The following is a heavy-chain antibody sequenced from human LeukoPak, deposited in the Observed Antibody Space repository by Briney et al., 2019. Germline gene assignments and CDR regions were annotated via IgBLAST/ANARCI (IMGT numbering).Heavy chain of an antibody. CDR2: MNPNSGKT. Sequence: ASVQVSCKASGYTFTSYDINWVRQATGQGLEWVGWMNPNSGKTDYAQKFQGRVTITRNTSISTASMEPSSLRAEDTHVYYYARVLGVFCSAYYALPYWGERTLVTVSS. V-gene: IGHV1-8*03. CDR3: ARVLGVFCSAYYALPY. J-gene: IGHJ4*02. D-gene: IGHD3-3*01. CDR1: GYTFTSYD.